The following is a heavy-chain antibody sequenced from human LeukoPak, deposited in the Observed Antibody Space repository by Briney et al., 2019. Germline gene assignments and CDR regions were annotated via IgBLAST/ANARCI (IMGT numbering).Heavy chain of an antibody. CDR1: GFTFSSYS. D-gene: IGHD3/OR15-3a*01. V-gene: IGHV3-48*01. J-gene: IGHJ3*02. Sequence: GGSLRPSCAASGFTFSSYSMNWVRQAPGKGLEWVSYISSSSSTIYYADSVKGRFTISRDNAKNSLYLQMNSLRAEDTAVYYCARDASFFFDWSIINDAFDIWGQGTMVTVSS. CDR2: ISSSSSTI. CDR3: ARDASFFFDWSIINDAFDI.